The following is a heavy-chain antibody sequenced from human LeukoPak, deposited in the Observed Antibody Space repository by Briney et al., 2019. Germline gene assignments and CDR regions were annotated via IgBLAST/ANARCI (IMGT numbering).Heavy chain of an antibody. CDR3: ARATLSDYYFNY. Sequence: WASVKVSCEASGYTFTSYYMHWVRQAPGQGLEWMGIINPSGGSTSYAQKFQGRVTMTRDTSTNTVYMELSSLRSEDTAVYFCARATLSDYYFNYWGQGTLVTVSS. J-gene: IGHJ4*02. V-gene: IGHV1-46*01. CDR2: INPSGGST. CDR1: GYTFTSYY.